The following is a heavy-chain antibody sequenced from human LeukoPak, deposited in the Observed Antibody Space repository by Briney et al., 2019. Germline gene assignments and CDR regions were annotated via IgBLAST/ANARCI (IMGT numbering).Heavy chain of an antibody. D-gene: IGHD1-26*01. J-gene: IGHJ5*02. Sequence: GGSLRLSCAASGFTFSTYAMSWVRQAPGKGLEWVSSISGSGRSTYYADSVKGRFTISRDNSKSTLFLQMNILRAEDTAIYYCAKHKWELTVGIWFDPWGQGTLVTVSS. CDR2: ISGSGRST. CDR3: AKHKWELTVGIWFDP. V-gene: IGHV3-23*01. CDR1: GFTFSTYA.